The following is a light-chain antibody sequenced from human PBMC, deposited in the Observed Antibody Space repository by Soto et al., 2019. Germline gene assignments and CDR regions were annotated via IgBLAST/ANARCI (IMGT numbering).Light chain of an antibody. CDR2: GVS. J-gene: IGKJ1*01. Sequence: EVVLTQSPGTLSLSPGQRATLSCRASQSVSGSSLAWYQQKPGQAPRLLIYGVSSRATGIPDRFSGSGSGTDFTLTISRLEPEDFAVYYCQQYGGSPGTFGLGTRVDIK. V-gene: IGKV3-20*01. CDR3: QQYGGSPGT. CDR1: QSVSGSS.